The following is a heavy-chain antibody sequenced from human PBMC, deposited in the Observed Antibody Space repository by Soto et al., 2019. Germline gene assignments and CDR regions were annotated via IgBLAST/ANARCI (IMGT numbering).Heavy chain of an antibody. CDR1: GGSISSSSYY. CDR2: IYYSGST. D-gene: IGHD5-18*01. J-gene: IGHJ4*02. V-gene: IGHV4-39*01. Sequence: SETLSLTCTVSGGSISSSSYYWGWIRQPPGKGLEWIGNIYYSGSTYYNPSLKSRVTISVDTSKNQFSLKLSSVTAADTAVYYCARLVFEQDSLRDIAMVPIVDYWGQGTLVTVSS. CDR3: ARLVFEQDSLRDIAMVPIVDY.